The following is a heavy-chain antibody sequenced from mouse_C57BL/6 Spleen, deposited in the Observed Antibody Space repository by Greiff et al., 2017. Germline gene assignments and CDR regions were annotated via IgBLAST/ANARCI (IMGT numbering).Heavy chain of an antibody. V-gene: IGHV1-39*01. D-gene: IGHD1-1*01. CDR2: INPNAGTT. CDR3: ASGRGYYGSRYG. Sequence: VQLQQSGPELVKPGASVKISCKASGYSFTDYNMNWVKQSNGKSLEWIGVINPNAGTTSYNQKFKGKATLTVDQSSSTAYMQLISLTSEDSAVYYCASGRGYYGSRYGWGQGTLVTVSA. J-gene: IGHJ3*01. CDR1: GYSFTDYN.